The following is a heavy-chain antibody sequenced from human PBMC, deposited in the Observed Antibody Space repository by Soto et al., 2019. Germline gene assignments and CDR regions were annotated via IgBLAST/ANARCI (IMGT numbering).Heavy chain of an antibody. CDR1: GFTFSSYG. CDR3: VTPHCSSTSCYYYYYMDV. J-gene: IGHJ6*03. D-gene: IGHD2-2*01. Sequence: QVQLVESGGGLVQPGRSLRLSCEASGFTFSSYGMHWVRKAPGKGLEWGAVISYDGSNKYYADSVKGRFTISRDNSKNTLYLQMNSLRAEDTAVYYCVTPHCSSTSCYYYYYMDVWGKGTTVTVSS. V-gene: IGHV3-30*03. CDR2: ISYDGSNK.